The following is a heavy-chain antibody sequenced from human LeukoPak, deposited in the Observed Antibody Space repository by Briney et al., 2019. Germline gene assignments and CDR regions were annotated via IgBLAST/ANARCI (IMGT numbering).Heavy chain of an antibody. Sequence: GGSLRLSCVASGFSFSDYYMNWFRQAPGKGLEWLSFISGSGHSILYTDSVKGRFTVSRDNVKKTVFLQMNSLRADDTAVYYCARDLFSFYYDSSGYCDYWGKGTRVTVSS. V-gene: IGHV3-11*01. CDR1: GFSFSDYY. D-gene: IGHD3-22*01. J-gene: IGHJ4*02. CDR3: ARDLFSFYYDSSGYCDY. CDR2: ISGSGHSI.